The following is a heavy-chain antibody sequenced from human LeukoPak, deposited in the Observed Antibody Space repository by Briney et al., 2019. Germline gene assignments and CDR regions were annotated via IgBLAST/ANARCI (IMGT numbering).Heavy chain of an antibody. V-gene: IGHV3-21*01. CDR1: GFTFSSYS. D-gene: IGHD3-10*02. J-gene: IGHJ4*02. CDR2: TSSSSSYI. CDR3: ARDVRGTLFDY. Sequence: GGSLRLSCAASGFTFSSYSMNWVRQAPGKGLEWASSTSSSSSYIYYADSVKGRFTISRDNAKNSLYLQMNSLRAEDTAVYYCARDVRGTLFDYWGQGTLVTVSS.